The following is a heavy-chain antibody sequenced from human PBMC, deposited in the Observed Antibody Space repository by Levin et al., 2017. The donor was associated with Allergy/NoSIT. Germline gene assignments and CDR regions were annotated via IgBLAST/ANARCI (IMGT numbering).Heavy chain of an antibody. CDR1: GGSISSGDYY. CDR2: IYYSGST. Sequence: SQTLSLTCTVSGGSISSGDYYWSWIRQPPGKGLEWIGYIYYSGSTYYNPSLKSRVTISVDTSKNQFSLKLSSVTAADTAVYYCARWMKKVGYGMDVWGQGTTVTVSS. CDR3: ARWMKKVGYGMDV. V-gene: IGHV4-30-4*01. J-gene: IGHJ6*02. D-gene: IGHD4-23*01.